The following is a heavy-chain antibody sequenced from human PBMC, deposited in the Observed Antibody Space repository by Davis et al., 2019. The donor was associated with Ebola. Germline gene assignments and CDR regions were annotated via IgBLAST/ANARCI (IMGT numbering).Heavy chain of an antibody. Sequence: PGGSLRLSCAASGFTFSSYGMHWVRQAPGKGLEWVAVISYDGSNKYYADSVKGRFTISRDNSKNTLYLQMNSLRAEDTAVYYCAIRGYRLKYYFDYWGQGTLVTVSS. J-gene: IGHJ4*02. V-gene: IGHV3-30*03. CDR1: GFTFSSYG. CDR2: ISYDGSNK. D-gene: IGHD5-18*01. CDR3: AIRGYRLKYYFDY.